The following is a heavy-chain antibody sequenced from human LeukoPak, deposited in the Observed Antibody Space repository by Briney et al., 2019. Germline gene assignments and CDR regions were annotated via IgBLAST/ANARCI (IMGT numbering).Heavy chain of an antibody. D-gene: IGHD5-12*01. CDR3: ARTGVATSRYYYYAMDV. V-gene: IGHV4-30-2*01. Sequence: SETLSLTCAVSGGSISSGGYSWSWIRQPPGKGLEWIGYIYHSGSTYYNPSLKSRLTISVDTSKNQFSLKLSSVTAADTAVYYCARTGVATSRYYYYAMDVWGQGTTVTVSS. J-gene: IGHJ6*02. CDR2: IYHSGST. CDR1: GGSISSGGYS.